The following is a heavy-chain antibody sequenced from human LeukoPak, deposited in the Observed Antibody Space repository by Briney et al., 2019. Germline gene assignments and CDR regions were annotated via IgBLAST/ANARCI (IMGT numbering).Heavy chain of an antibody. Sequence: GGSLRLSCAASGFTFSSYGMHWVRQAPGKGLEWVAFIRYDGSTKYYADSVKRRSTISRATSKNTSYLQMNSLRAEDTAVYYCAKGKPGYSSSWYFQHWGQGTLVTVSS. V-gene: IGHV3-30*02. J-gene: IGHJ1*01. CDR1: GFTFSSYG. CDR3: AKGKPGYSSSWYFQH. D-gene: IGHD6-13*01. CDR2: IRYDGSTK.